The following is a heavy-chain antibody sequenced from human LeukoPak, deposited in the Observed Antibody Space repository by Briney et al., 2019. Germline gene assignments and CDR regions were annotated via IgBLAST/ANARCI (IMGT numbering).Heavy chain of an antibody. D-gene: IGHD2-15*01. CDR1: GGSFSGYY. CDR3: ARDVNCSGGSCYLYYFDY. J-gene: IGHJ4*02. CDR2: ISSSGSTI. Sequence: PSETLSLTCAVYGGSFSGYYWSWIRQAPGKGLEWVSYISSSGSTIYYADSVKGRFTISRDNAKNSLYLQMNSLRAEDTAVYYCARDVNCSGGSCYLYYFDYWGQGTLVTVSS. V-gene: IGHV3-11*04.